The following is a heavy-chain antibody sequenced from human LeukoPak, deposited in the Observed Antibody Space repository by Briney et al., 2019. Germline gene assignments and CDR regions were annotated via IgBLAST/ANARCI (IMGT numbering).Heavy chain of an antibody. D-gene: IGHD5-18*01. CDR1: GGTFSSYA. CDR3: AREDTGSYGFY. Sequence: SVTVSCTASGGTFSSYAISWVRQAPGQGLEWMGRIIPILGIANYAQKFQGRVTITADKSTSTAYMELSSLRSEDTAVYYCAREDTGSYGFYWGQGTLVTVSS. V-gene: IGHV1-69*04. J-gene: IGHJ4*02. CDR2: IIPILGIA.